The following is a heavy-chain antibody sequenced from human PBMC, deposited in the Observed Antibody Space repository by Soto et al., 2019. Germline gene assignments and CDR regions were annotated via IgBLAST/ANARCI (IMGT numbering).Heavy chain of an antibody. Sequence: QAQVVQSGAEVRKPGSSVKLSCKASEGTFNSYAIAWVRQAPGQGLEWMGGIIPYYNTLNYAQKFQDRVTITADDSTNTVYMELSSLRSDDTAVYFWPSGASRWYPYFFDSWAQGTVVTVSS. V-gene: IGHV1-69*01. CDR3: PSGASRWYPYFFDS. J-gene: IGHJ4*02. D-gene: IGHD6-13*01. CDR1: EGTFNSYA. CDR2: IIPYYNTL.